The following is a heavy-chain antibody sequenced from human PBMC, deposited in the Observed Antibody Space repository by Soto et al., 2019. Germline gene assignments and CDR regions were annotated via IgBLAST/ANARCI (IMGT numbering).Heavy chain of an antibody. J-gene: IGHJ5*01. CDR3: PKERNFWSGTAGFDS. CDR2: ISGSGGST. D-gene: IGHD3-3*01. CDR1: GFTFSMFA. Sequence: PGGSLRRSCVGAGFTFSMFAMSWVRHAPGKGLEWISSISGSGGSTYYADSVKGRFTVSRDNSKTTVFLQMNSLRTEDTAVYFCPKERNFWSGTAGFDSWGQGSPVTVS. V-gene: IGHV3-23*01.